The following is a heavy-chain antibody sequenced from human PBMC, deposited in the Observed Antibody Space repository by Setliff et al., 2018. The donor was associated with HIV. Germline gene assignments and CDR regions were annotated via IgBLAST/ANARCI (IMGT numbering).Heavy chain of an antibody. V-gene: IGHV1-8*02. Sequence: ASVKVSCKASGYTFTNSDINWVRQAPGQGLEWMGWMNPKSGNTGYAQKFQGRVTMTSNTFIGTAYMELNSLTSDDTAVYYCARGHLDYDYWEDILSNWFDPWGQGTLVTVSS. CDR3: ARGHLDYDYWEDILSNWFDP. CDR1: GYTFTNSD. CDR2: MNPKSGNT. J-gene: IGHJ5*02. D-gene: IGHD3-3*01.